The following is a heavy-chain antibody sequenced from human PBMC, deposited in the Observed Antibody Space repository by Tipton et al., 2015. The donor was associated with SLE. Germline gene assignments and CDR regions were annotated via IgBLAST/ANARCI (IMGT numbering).Heavy chain of an antibody. V-gene: IGHV4-61*02. CDR1: GGSISSGSYY. CDR2: IYTSGST. D-gene: IGHD3-22*01. J-gene: IGHJ1*01. CDR3: ARDGSDSSGYYDFQH. Sequence: LRLSCTVSGGSISSGSYYWSWIRQPAGKGLEWIGRIYTSGSTNYNPSLKSRVTISVDTSKNQFSLKLSSVTAADTAVYYCARDGSDSSGYYDFQHWGQGTLVTVSS.